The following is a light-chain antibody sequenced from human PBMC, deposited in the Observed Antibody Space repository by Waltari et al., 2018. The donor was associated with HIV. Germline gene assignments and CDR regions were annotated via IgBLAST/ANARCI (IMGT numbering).Light chain of an antibody. CDR2: RNS. CDR3: AIWDGLNGWV. V-gene: IGLV1-44*01. Sequence: QSVLTQPPSASGTPGQRVTISCSGSYSNIGRRIANVLWYQQPPGAAPKLLIYRNSHRPSWVPDRFSGSNSGTSASLAISAIQSEDEADYYGAIWDGLNGWVFGGGTRVTVL. J-gene: IGLJ3*02. CDR1: YSNIGRRI.